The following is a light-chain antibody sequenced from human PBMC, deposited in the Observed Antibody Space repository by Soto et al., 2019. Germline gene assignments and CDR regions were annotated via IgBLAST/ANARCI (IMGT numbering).Light chain of an antibody. CDR3: QQYDNWPQT. V-gene: IGKV3D-15*01. J-gene: IGKJ1*01. Sequence: EIVMTQSPATLSVSPGERATLSCRASQSVRSNLAWYQQKPGQAPRLLIYGVSTRATGIPARFSGSGSGTEFTLTISSLQSEDFAVYHCQQYDNWPQTFGQGTKVDI. CDR2: GVS. CDR1: QSVRSN.